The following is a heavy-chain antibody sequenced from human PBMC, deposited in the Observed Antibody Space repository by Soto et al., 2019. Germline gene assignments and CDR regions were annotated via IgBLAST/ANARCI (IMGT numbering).Heavy chain of an antibody. CDR1: GGSISNANYY. D-gene: IGHD2-15*01. Sequence: SETLSLTCTVSGGSISNANYYWSWIRHHPGKGLEWIGYIYYTGTTYYSPSLESRVAISVDTSQNQFSLKLGAVTAADTAVYFCARASISRSVDRRCPASFDPSGQANLVTLSS. CDR3: ARASISRSVDRRCPASFDP. J-gene: IGHJ5*02. CDR2: IYYTGTT. V-gene: IGHV4-31*03.